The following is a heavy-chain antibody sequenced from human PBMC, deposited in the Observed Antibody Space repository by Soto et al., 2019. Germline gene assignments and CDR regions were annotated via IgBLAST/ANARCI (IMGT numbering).Heavy chain of an antibody. CDR2: IYYSGST. Sequence: SEPLSLTCTVSGGSISSSSYYWGWIRQPPGKGLEWIGSIYYSGSTYYNPALKSRVTISVDTSKNQFSLKLSSVTAADTAVYYCARHSGAYYFIHWGQGTLVTVSS. V-gene: IGHV4-39*01. D-gene: IGHD1-26*01. J-gene: IGHJ4*02. CDR3: ARHSGAYYFIH. CDR1: GGSISSSSYY.